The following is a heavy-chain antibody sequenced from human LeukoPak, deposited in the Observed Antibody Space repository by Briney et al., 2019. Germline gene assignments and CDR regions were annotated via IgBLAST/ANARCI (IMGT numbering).Heavy chain of an antibody. D-gene: IGHD5-12*01. CDR3: ARGVSVDIVATTLLDY. J-gene: IGHJ4*02. V-gene: IGHV1-18*01. CDR1: GYTFTSYG. Sequence: ASVKVSCKASGYTFTSYGISWVRQAPGQGLEWMGWISAYNGNTNYAQKLQGRVTMTTDTSTSTAYMELRSLRSDDTAVYYCARGVSVDIVATTLLDYWGQGTLVTVSS. CDR2: ISAYNGNT.